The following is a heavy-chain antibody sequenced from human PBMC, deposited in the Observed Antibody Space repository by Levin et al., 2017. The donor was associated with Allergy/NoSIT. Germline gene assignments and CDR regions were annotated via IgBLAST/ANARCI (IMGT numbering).Heavy chain of an antibody. CDR1: GFTFSDAW. CDR3: ATDVTCAAISCSPYNAFDI. Sequence: GGSLRLSCAASGFTFSDAWMNWVRQAPGKGLEWVGRIRSKTAGGTTEYAAAVRGRFTLSRDDSKNTLYLQMNSLKTEDTAVYYYATDVTCAAISCSPYNAFDIWGQGTVVSVSS. J-gene: IGHJ3*02. CDR2: IRSKTAGGTT. V-gene: IGHV3-15*01. D-gene: IGHD2-15*01.